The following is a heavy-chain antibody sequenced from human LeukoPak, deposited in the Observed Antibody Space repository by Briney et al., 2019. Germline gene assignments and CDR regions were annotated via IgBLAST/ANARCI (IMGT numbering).Heavy chain of an antibody. CDR1: GGSISAYY. CDR3: ARFGTSSSRFFDQ. D-gene: IGHD6-6*01. V-gene: IGHV4-59*01. Sequence: SETLSLTCTVSGGSISAYYWSWIRHPPGKGLEWIGYIHYSETTNYYPSLKSRVTIALDTSKNQFSLKLNSVTAADTAVYYCARFGTSSSRFFDQWGQGTLVTVSS. CDR2: IHYSETT. J-gene: IGHJ4*02.